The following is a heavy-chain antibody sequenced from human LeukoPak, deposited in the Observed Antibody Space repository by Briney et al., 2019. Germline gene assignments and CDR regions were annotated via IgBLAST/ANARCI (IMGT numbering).Heavy chain of an antibody. D-gene: IGHD6-19*01. CDR3: ARNGASSGRPYHLDY. Sequence: GGSLRLSCAASKFTFSEYGMNWVRQAPGKGLEWVSYISSSSSTIYYGDSVKGRFTISRDNAENSVYLQMNGLRAEDTAVYFCARNGASSGRPYHLDYWGRGTLVTVSS. J-gene: IGHJ4*02. CDR1: KFTFSEYG. CDR2: ISSSSSTI. V-gene: IGHV3-48*01.